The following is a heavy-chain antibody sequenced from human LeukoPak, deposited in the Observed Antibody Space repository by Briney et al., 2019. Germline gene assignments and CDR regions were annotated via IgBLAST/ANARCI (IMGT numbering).Heavy chain of an antibody. V-gene: IGHV5-51*01. Sequence: GESLKISCKGSGYRFTSYWIGWVRQMPGKGLEWMGIIYPGDSDTRYSPSFQGQVTISADKSISTAYLQWSSLKASGTAMYYCARRYLWLGELSAFDIWGQGTMVTVSS. D-gene: IGHD3-10*01. CDR1: GYRFTSYW. CDR3: ARRYLWLGELSAFDI. CDR2: IYPGDSDT. J-gene: IGHJ3*02.